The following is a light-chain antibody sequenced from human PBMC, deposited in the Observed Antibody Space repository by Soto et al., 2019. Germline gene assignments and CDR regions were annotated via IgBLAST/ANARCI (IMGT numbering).Light chain of an antibody. CDR3: SSYTSSSTHNYV. Sequence: QSALTQPASVSGSPGQPITISCTGTSSDVGGYNYVSWYQQHPGKAPKLMIYDVSNRPSGVSNRFSGSKSGNTASLTISELQAGDEADYYCSSYTSSSTHNYVFGTGTKVTVL. CDR2: DVS. J-gene: IGLJ1*01. CDR1: SSDVGGYNY. V-gene: IGLV2-14*01.